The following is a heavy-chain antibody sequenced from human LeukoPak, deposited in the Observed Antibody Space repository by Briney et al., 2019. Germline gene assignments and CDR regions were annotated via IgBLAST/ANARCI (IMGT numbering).Heavy chain of an antibody. CDR1: GYTFTSYD. V-gene: IGHV1-2*02. CDR3: ARVIGGATFSR. CDR2: INPNSGGT. Sequence: GASVKVSCKASGYTFTSYDINWVRQAPGQGLEWMGWINPNSGGTNYAQKFQGRVTMTREKSISTAYMELSRLRSDDTAVYYCARVIGGATFSRWGQGTLVSVSS. J-gene: IGHJ4*02. D-gene: IGHD1-26*01.